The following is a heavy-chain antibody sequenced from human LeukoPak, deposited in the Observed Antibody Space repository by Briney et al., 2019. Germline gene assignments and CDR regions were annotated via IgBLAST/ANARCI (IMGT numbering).Heavy chain of an antibody. CDR2: INWKGGNI. CDR3: LRAFGQWNDVFFHAFDI. Sequence: GGSLRLSCAASGFTFSSYEMNWVRQAPGKGLEWVSGINWKGGNIGYADSVKGRFTISRDNAKNSMYLQMHSLRVDDTALYYCLRAFGQWNDVFFHAFDIWGQGTMVTVSS. J-gene: IGHJ3*02. V-gene: IGHV3-20*04. CDR1: GFTFSSYE. D-gene: IGHD1-1*01.